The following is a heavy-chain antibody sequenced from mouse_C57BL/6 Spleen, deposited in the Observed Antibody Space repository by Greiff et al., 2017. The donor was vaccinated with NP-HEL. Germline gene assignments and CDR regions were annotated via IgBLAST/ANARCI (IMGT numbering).Heavy chain of an antibody. J-gene: IGHJ1*03. CDR3: TSTSIITTIVAPDFDV. CDR2: IYPGNSDT. V-gene: IGHV1-5*01. CDR1: GYTFTSYW. Sequence: EVQLQQSGTVLARPGASVKMSCKTSGYTFTSYWMHWVKQRPGQGLEWIGAIYPGNSDTSYKQKFKGKAKLTAVTSASTAYMELSSLPNEDSAVFYDTSTSIITTIVAPDFDVWGTGTTVTVSS. D-gene: IGHD1-1*01.